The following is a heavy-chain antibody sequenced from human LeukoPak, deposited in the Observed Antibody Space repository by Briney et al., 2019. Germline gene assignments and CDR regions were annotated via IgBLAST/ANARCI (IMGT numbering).Heavy chain of an antibody. V-gene: IGHV4-59*01. CDR1: GGSISSYY. J-gene: IGHJ4*02. D-gene: IGHD3-10*01. CDR2: IYYSGST. CDR3: ARGFFRITMVRGVPDY. Sequence: SETLSLTCTVSGGSISSYYWSWIRQPPGKGLEWIGYIYYSGSTKYNPSLKSRVTISEDTSKNQLSLKLSSVTAADTAVYYCARGFFRITMVRGVPDYWGQGTLVTVSS.